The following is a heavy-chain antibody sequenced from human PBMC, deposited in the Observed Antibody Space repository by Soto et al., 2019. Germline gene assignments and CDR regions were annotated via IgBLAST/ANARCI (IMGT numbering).Heavy chain of an antibody. D-gene: IGHD1-26*01. J-gene: IGHJ5*02. CDR1: GFTFSSYS. CDR2: IYSGGST. Sequence: TGGSLRLSCAASGFTFSSYSMNWVRQAPGKGLEWVSVIYSGGSTYYADSVKGRFTISRDNAKNSLYLQMNSLRAEDTAVYYCARDPRGHSGSYYGWFDPWGQGTLVTVSS. V-gene: IGHV3-53*01. CDR3: ARDPRGHSGSYYGWFDP.